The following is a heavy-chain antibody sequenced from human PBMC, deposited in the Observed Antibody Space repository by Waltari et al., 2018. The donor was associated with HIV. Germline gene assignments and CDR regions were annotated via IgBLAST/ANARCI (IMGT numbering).Heavy chain of an antibody. CDR2: ISGYNGNT. D-gene: IGHD3-10*01. J-gene: IGHJ6*02. CDR3: ARGVSIVRGVMIRGHMDV. CDR1: GYTFSAYT. V-gene: IGHV1-18*01. Sequence: VQLVQSGAEMRKPGASMKVSCRASGYTFSAYTISWVRQAPGQGREWMGWISGYNGNTNYAQKFQGRVNMTTDTSTSTAHMELRSLRSDDTAVYYCARGVSIVRGVMIRGHMDVWGQGTTVTVSS.